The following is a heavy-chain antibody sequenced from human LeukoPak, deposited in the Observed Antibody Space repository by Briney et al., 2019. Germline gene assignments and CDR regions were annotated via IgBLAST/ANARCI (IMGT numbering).Heavy chain of an antibody. V-gene: IGHV4-39*07. CDR1: GGSISSGGYY. CDR2: IYHSGST. D-gene: IGHD3-22*01. CDR3: ARICNTMIVVDHDAFDI. J-gene: IGHJ3*02. Sequence: SETLSLTCTVSGGSISSGGYYWGWIRQPPGKGLEWIGSIYHSGSTYYNPSLKSRVTISVDTSKNQFSLKLSSVTAADTAVYYCARICNTMIVVDHDAFDIWGQGTMVTVSS.